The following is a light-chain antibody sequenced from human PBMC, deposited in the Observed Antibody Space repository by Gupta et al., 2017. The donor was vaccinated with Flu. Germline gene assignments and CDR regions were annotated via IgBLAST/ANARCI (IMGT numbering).Light chain of an antibody. CDR1: SSDVGGYNY. V-gene: IGLV2-14*01. J-gene: IGLJ2*01. CDR3: SSYTSSSTLDVV. CDR2: EVS. Sequence: QSALTQPASVSGSPGQSITISCTGTSSDVGGYNYVSWYQQHPGKAPKLMIYEVSHRPSGVSNRFSGSKSGNTASLTISRLQAEDEADYYCSSYTSSSTLDVVFGGGTKLTVL.